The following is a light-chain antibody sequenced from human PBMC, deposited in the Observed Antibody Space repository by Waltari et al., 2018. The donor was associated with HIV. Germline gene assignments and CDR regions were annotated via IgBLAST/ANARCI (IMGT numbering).Light chain of an antibody. V-gene: IGKV3-15*01. CDR2: GAS. CDR1: QSVSNN. Sequence: EIVLTQSPATLSVSPGDSDTLSCRASQSVSNNLAWYQQKPGQTPRLLIYGASTRVTGIPSMFSGSGSGTEFTLTNSSLQSEDFALFYGQQYNNWPPYTFGQGTKLEIK. J-gene: IGKJ2*01. CDR3: QQYNNWPPYT.